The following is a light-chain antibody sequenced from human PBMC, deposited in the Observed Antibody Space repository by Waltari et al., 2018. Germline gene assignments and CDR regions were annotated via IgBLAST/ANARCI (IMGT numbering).Light chain of an antibody. CDR3: QQYDSYPVT. V-gene: IGKV1-5*03. Sequence: DIQMTQSPSTLSASVGDRVTITCRASQSINNWLAWCQQKPGKAPNVLIYKTSLLESGVPSRFSGGGSGTEFTLTISSLQPDDSATYFCQQYDSYPVTFGGGTKVQIK. CDR2: KTS. CDR1: QSINNW. J-gene: IGKJ4*01.